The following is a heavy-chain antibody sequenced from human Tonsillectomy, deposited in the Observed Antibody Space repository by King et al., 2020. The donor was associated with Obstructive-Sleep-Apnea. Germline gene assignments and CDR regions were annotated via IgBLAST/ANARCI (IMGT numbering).Heavy chain of an antibody. CDR3: ARDRIQLWLHYYHYGIDV. D-gene: IGHD5-18*01. J-gene: IGHJ6*02. V-gene: IGHV4-39*07. CDR2: IYYSGST. CDR1: GGSISSSSYY. Sequence: MQLQESGPGLVKPSETLSLTCTVSGGSISSSSYYWGWIRQPPGKGLEWIGSIYYSGSTYYNPSLKSRVTISVDTSKNQFSLKLSSVTAADTAVYYCARDRIQLWLHYYHYGIDVWGQGTTVTVSS.